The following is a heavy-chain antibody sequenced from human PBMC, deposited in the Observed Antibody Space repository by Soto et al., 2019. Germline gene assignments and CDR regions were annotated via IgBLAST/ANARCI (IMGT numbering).Heavy chain of an antibody. CDR1: GITFTTYG. J-gene: IGHJ5*02. V-gene: IGHV3-30*19. Sequence: QVQLVESGGGVVQPGTSLTLSCAASGITFTTYGMHWVRQAPGKGLEWVALISYDGTKKDYADSVKGRFTISRDNSKNTLYLQMNSLRPEVTAVYHCARDWSYGYSNNWFDPWGQGTLVTVSS. D-gene: IGHD5-18*01. CDR2: ISYDGTKK. CDR3: ARDWSYGYSNNWFDP.